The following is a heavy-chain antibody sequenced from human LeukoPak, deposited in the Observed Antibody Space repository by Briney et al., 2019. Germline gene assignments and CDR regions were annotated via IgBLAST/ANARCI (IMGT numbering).Heavy chain of an antibody. V-gene: IGHV4-61*02. J-gene: IGHJ4*02. CDR1: GGSISSGNYY. CDR3: AGVGVAAGFDY. CDR2: IYSSGST. D-gene: IGHD6-13*01. Sequence: SQTLSLTCTVSGGSISSGNYYWIWIRQPAGKGLEWIGRIYSSGSTNYNPSLKSRVTISLDMSKNQFSLDLSSVTAADTAFYYCAGVGVAAGFDYWGQGTLVTVSS.